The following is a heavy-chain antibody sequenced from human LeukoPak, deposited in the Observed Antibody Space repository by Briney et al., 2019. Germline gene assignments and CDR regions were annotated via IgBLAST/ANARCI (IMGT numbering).Heavy chain of an antibody. CDR1: GFSFSSYW. D-gene: IGHD3-10*02. V-gene: IGHV3-48*03. J-gene: IGHJ6*04. CDR3: AELGITMIGGV. CDR2: ISSSGSTI. Sequence: GGSLRLSCVASGFSFSSYWMSWVRQTPGKGLEWVSYISSSGSTIYYADSVKGRFTISRDNAKNSLYLQMNSLRAEDTAVYYCAELGITMIGGVWGKGTTVTISS.